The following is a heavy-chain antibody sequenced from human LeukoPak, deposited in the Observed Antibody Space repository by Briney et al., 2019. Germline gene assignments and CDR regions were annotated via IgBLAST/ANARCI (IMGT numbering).Heavy chain of an antibody. V-gene: IGHV3-11*01. CDR1: GFTFSDYY. CDR2: ISSSAGTI. J-gene: IGHJ6*02. CDR3: ARDGNPTMTNYYYYGMDA. D-gene: IGHD4-17*01. Sequence: GGSLRLSCAASGFTFSDYYMSWIRQAPGKGLEWISYISSSAGTIYYADSVRGRFTISRDNAKNSLYLQMNSLRAEDSAVYYCARDGNPTMTNYYYYGMDAWGQGTTVTVSS.